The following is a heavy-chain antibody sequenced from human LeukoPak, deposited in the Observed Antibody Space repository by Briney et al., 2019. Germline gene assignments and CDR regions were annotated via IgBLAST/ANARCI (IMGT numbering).Heavy chain of an antibody. CDR3: ARSAMGGYSKLDAFDI. D-gene: IGHD5-12*01. CDR2: IYYSGST. Sequence: SETLSLTCTLSGGSISSGGYYWSWIRQHRGKGLEWIGYIYYSGSTYYNPSLKSRVTISVDTSKNQFSLKLSSVTAADTAGYYCARSAMGGYSKLDAFDIWGQGTMVTVSS. CDR1: GGSISSGGYY. J-gene: IGHJ3*02. V-gene: IGHV4-31*03.